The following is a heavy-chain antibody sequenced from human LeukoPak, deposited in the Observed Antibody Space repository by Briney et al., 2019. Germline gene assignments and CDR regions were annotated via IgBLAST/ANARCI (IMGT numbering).Heavy chain of an antibody. V-gene: IGHV4-39*07. CDR3: AREGTQYYDFWSGYYTGGGFDY. D-gene: IGHD3-3*01. CDR2: IYYSGST. Sequence: SETLSLTCTVSGVSISSSSYYWGWIRQPPGKGLEWIGSIYYSGSTYYNPSLESRVTISVDTSKNQFSLKLSSVTAADTAVYYCAREGTQYYDFWSGYYTGGGFDYWGQGTLVTVSS. CDR1: GVSISSSSYY. J-gene: IGHJ4*02.